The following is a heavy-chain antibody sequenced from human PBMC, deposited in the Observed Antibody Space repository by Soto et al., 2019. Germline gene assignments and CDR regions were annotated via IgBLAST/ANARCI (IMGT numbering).Heavy chain of an antibody. J-gene: IGHJ6*02. D-gene: IGHD5-12*01. CDR1: GGSFSGYY. CDR2: INHSGST. CDR3: ARGARRLGYYYYGMDV. Sequence: SENLSITCAVYGGSFSGYYWSWIRQPPGKGLEWIGEINHSGSTNYNPSLKSRVTISVDTSKNQFSLKLSSVTAADTAVYYCARGARRLGYYYYGMDVWGQGTTVT. V-gene: IGHV4-34*01.